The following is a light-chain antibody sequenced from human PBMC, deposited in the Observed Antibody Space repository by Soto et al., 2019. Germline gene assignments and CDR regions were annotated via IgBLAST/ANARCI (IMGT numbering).Light chain of an antibody. Sequence: EIVLTQSPGTLSLSPGDRATLSCTASQSVSSTYLAWYQQKPGQAPRLLIYGASSRATGIPDRFSGSGSGTDFTLTISRLAPEDFAVYYCQQYGNSPPIYTFGQGTKLEIK. CDR3: QQYGNSPPIYT. V-gene: IGKV3-20*01. CDR2: GAS. CDR1: QSVSSTY. J-gene: IGKJ2*01.